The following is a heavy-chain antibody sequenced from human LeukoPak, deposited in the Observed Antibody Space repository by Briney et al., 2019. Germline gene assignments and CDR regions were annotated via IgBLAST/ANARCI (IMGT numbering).Heavy chain of an antibody. J-gene: IGHJ6*02. CDR2: INPNSGGT. V-gene: IGHV1-2*04. Sequence: ASVKVSCKASGYTFTGYYMHWVRQAPGQGLEWMGWINPNSGGTNYAQKFQGWVTTTRDTSISTAYMELSRLRSDDTAVYYCARGTTVVTPGYYYGMDVWGQGTTVTVSS. CDR3: ARGTTVVTPGYYYGMDV. D-gene: IGHD4-23*01. CDR1: GYTFTGYY.